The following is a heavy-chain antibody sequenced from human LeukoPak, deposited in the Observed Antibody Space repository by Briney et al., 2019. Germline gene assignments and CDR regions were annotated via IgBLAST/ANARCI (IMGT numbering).Heavy chain of an antibody. CDR3: ARYGSGSYSDDHFQH. J-gene: IGHJ1*01. V-gene: IGHV4-59*08. CDR2: VYYSWST. CDR1: GGSISGYY. D-gene: IGHD3-10*01. Sequence: SETLSLTCTVSGGSISGYYWSWVRQPPGRGLEWIGFVYYSWSTNYNPSLKSRVTISVDTSKNQFSLKLTSVTAADTAVYYCARYGSGSYSDDHFQHWGQGTLVTVSS.